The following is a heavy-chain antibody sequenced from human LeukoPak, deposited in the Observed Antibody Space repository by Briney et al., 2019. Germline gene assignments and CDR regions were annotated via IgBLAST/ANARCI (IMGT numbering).Heavy chain of an antibody. J-gene: IGHJ1*01. D-gene: IGHD2-2*01. CDR2: VYSPGST. CDR3: ASARESCIGSTCYEYFHH. Sequence: TGGSLRLSCAASGFTVTTKSMAWVRQAPGRGLEWVSVVYSPGSTYYADSVHGRFTISRDNSLNTLFLQMNSLRVEDTAVYYCASARESCIGSTCYEYFHHWGQGTPLTVSS. V-gene: IGHV3-53*01. CDR1: GFTVTTKS.